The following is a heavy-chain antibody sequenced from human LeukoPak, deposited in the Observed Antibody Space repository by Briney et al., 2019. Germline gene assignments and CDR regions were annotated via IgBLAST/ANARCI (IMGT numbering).Heavy chain of an antibody. CDR2: ISAYNGNT. Sequence: ASVKVSCKASGYTFTSYGIGWVRQAPGQGLEWMGWISAYNGNTKYAQKLQGRVTMTTDTSTSTAYMELRSPRSDDTAVYYCARDLDCSGGSCYSPNFDYWGQGTLVTVSS. CDR3: ARDLDCSGGSCYSPNFDY. J-gene: IGHJ4*02. CDR1: GYTFTSYG. D-gene: IGHD2-15*01. V-gene: IGHV1-18*01.